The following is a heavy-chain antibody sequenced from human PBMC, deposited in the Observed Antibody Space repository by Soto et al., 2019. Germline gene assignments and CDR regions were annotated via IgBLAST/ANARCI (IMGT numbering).Heavy chain of an antibody. V-gene: IGHV1-8*01. D-gene: IGHD4-17*01. CDR3: AIGRRGLRMTDYYYGMDD. CDR1: GYTLTRYD. J-gene: IGHJ6*02. CDR2: MSPSSGNT. Sequence: ASVKVSCQASGYTLTRYDINWVRQATGQGLEWMGWMSPSSGNTGYPQKFQGRVTMTRNTSISTAYMELSSLRAEDTAVYYCAIGRRGLRMTDYYYGMDDWDQGTT.